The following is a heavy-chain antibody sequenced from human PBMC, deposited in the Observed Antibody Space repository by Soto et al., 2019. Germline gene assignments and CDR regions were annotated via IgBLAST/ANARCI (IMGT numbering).Heavy chain of an antibody. CDR2: VYYSGST. D-gene: IGHD5-12*01. CDR1: GGSFSDNY. Sequence: PSETLSLTCDVSGGSFSDNYWTWIRQVPGKGLEWIGYVYYSGSTNYNPSLKSRVTISVDASKQQFSLKLTSVTAADTAVYYCARDRWVSYSGYDWHFDYWGKGTLVTVSS. V-gene: IGHV4-59*12. J-gene: IGHJ4*02. CDR3: ARDRWVSYSGYDWHFDY.